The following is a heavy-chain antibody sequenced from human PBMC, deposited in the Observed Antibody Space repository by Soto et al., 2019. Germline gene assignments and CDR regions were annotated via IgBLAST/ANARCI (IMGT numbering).Heavy chain of an antibody. D-gene: IGHD2-15*01. J-gene: IGHJ6*02. CDR1: GGTFSSYA. V-gene: IGHV1-69*13. Sequence: SVKVSCKASGGTFSSYAISWVRQAPGQGLEWMGGIIPIFGTANYAQKFQGRVTITADESTSTAYMELSSLRSEDTAVYYCTRAGITRGYCSGGSFPRYGMDVWGQGTKVTVAS. CDR3: TRAGITRGYCSGGSFPRYGMDV. CDR2: IIPIFGTA.